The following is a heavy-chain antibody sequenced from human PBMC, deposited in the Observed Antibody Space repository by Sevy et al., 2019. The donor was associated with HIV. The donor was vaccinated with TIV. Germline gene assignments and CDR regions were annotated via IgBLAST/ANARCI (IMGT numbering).Heavy chain of an antibody. Sequence: SETLSLTCTVSGGSINSDHWNWIRQPPGKGLEWIGYVYYTGGTNYNPSLKNRVTISVDRTKNQCSFKLTTVTAANTAVYYCARRNDFDIWGQGTMVTVSS. CDR3: ARRNDFDI. CDR2: VYYTGGT. V-gene: IGHV4-59*08. J-gene: IGHJ3*02. CDR1: GGSINSDH.